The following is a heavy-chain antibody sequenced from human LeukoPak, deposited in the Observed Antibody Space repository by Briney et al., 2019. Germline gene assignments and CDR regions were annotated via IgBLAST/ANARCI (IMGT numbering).Heavy chain of an antibody. CDR3: ARTSYRRYYYGSGSYYAY. CDR1: GGSFSGYY. Sequence: RPSETLSLTCAVYGGSFSGYYWSWIRQPPGKGLEWIGEINHSGSTNYNPSLKSRVTISVDTSKNQFSLKLSSVTAADTAVYYCARTSYRRYYYGSGSYYAYWGQGTLVTVSS. V-gene: IGHV4-34*01. D-gene: IGHD3-10*01. CDR2: INHSGST. J-gene: IGHJ4*02.